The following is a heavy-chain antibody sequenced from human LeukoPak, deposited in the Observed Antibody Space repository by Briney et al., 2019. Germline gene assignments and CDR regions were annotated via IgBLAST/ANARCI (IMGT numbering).Heavy chain of an antibody. CDR2: INPNSGGT. CDR3: AREDGSGSYFGY. CDR1: GYIFTGYY. V-gene: IGHV1-2*02. J-gene: IGHJ4*02. Sequence: GASVKVSCKASGYIFTGYYIHWVRQDPGQGLEWMGWINPNSGGTNYAQKFQGRVTVTRDTSISTAYMELSSLRSDDTAVYFCAREDGSGSYFGYWGQGTLVTVSS. D-gene: IGHD3-10*01.